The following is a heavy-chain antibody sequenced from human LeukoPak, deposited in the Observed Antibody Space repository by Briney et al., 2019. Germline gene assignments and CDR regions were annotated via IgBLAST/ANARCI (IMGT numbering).Heavy chain of an antibody. CDR2: TFYSGST. CDR3: ARTNGPSGSFYFDY. D-gene: IGHD1-26*01. Sequence: PSQTLSLTCTVSGGSINSGDYYWTWIRQPPGKGLEWIGYTFYSGSTYYNPSLKSRVTISVDRSKNQFSLNLSSVTAADTAVYYCARTNGPSGSFYFDYWGQGTLVTVSS. J-gene: IGHJ4*02. CDR1: GGSINSGDYY. V-gene: IGHV4-30-4*01.